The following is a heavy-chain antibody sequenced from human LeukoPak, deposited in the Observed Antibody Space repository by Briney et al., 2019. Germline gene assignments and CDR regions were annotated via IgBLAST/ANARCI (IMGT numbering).Heavy chain of an antibody. CDR3: ARDKMVGATRFDY. CDR2: IKQDGSEK. J-gene: IGHJ4*02. Sequence: GGSLRLSCAASGFTFSTYWMSWVRQAPGKGLEWVANIKQDGSEKYYVDSVKGRFTISRDNAKNSLYLQMNSQRAGDTAVYYCARDKMVGATRFDYWGQGTLVTVSS. V-gene: IGHV3-7*01. D-gene: IGHD1-26*01. CDR1: GFTFSTYW.